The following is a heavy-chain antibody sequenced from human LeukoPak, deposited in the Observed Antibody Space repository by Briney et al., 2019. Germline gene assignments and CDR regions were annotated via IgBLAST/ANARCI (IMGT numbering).Heavy chain of an antibody. CDR3: ARPPHSSGWSAFDI. CDR1: GGSLSGYY. J-gene: IGHJ3*02. CDR2: INHSGST. Sequence: PSETLSLTCVAYGGSLSGYYWSWIRQPPGKGLEWIGEINHSGSTNYNPSLKSRVTISVDTSKNQFSLKLSSVTAADTAVYYCARPPHSSGWSAFDIWGQGTMVTVSS. V-gene: IGHV4-34*01. D-gene: IGHD6-19*01.